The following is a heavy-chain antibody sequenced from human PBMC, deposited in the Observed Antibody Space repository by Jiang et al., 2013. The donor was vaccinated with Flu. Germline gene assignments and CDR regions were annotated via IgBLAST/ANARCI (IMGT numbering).Heavy chain of an antibody. D-gene: IGHD1-1*01. J-gene: IGHJ2*01. CDR3: ARGQLNWYFDL. V-gene: IGHV1-46*01. CDR1: GYTFTSYY. CDR2: INPSGGST. Sequence: SVKVSCKASGYTFTSYYMHWVRQAPGQGLEWMGIINPSGGSTSSAQKFQGRVTMTRDLSTRTVYMELSSLGSDDTAVYYCARGQLNWYFDLWGRGTLVTVSS.